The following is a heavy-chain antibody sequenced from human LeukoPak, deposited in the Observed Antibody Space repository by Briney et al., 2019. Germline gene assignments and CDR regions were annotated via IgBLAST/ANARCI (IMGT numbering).Heavy chain of an antibody. CDR1: GDTFSNNG. V-gene: IGHV1-69*04. D-gene: IGHD1-20*01. CDR3: ARLSGYNWNLFDY. J-gene: IGHJ4*02. Sequence: ASVKVSCKTSGDTFSNNGIGWVRQAPGQGLEWMGRIIPTLDLSNHAQKFQGRVTITADKSTSTAFMELSRLTSEDTAIYYCARLSGYNWNLFDYWGQGTLVTVSS. CDR2: IIPTLDLS.